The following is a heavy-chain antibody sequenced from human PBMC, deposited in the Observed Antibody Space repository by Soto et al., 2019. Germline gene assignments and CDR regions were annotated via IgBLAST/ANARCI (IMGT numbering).Heavy chain of an antibody. J-gene: IGHJ6*02. CDR1: GFTFSSYG. CDR3: AKLHDYGDDLGVYYYYGMDV. CDR2: ISYDGSNK. D-gene: IGHD4-17*01. V-gene: IGHV3-30*18. Sequence: QVQLVESGGGVVQPGRSLRLSCAASGFTFSSYGMHWVRQAPGKGLEWVAVISYDGSNKYYADSVKGRFTISRDNSKNTLDLQMNSLRAEDTAVYYCAKLHDYGDDLGVYYYYGMDVWGQGTTVTVSS.